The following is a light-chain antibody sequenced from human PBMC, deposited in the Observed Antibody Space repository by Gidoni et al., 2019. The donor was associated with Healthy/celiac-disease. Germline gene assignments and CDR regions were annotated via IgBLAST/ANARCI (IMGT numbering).Light chain of an antibody. Sequence: DIQMTQSPSSRSASVGDRVTITCRASQSMSSYLNWYQQKPGKAPKLLIYAASSLQSGVPSRFRGSGSGTDFTLTISSLQPEDFATYYCQQSYRTPRTFGQGTKVEIK. J-gene: IGKJ1*01. V-gene: IGKV1-39*01. CDR2: AAS. CDR1: QSMSSY. CDR3: QQSYRTPRT.